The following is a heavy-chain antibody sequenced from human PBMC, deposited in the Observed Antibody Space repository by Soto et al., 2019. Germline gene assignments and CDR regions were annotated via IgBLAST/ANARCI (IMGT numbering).Heavy chain of an antibody. Sequence: EVQLVQSGAEVKEPGESLKISCKGSGYSFSNTWINWVRQMPGKGLEWMGIIYPSNSETRYSPSFQGQVTISADTSINTAYLQWSSLKASDTATYYCAKEAGSAYYGMDVWGQGTTVTVSS. CDR2: IYPSNSET. CDR3: AKEAGSAYYGMDV. CDR1: GYSFSNTW. J-gene: IGHJ6*02. D-gene: IGHD6-19*01. V-gene: IGHV5-51*03.